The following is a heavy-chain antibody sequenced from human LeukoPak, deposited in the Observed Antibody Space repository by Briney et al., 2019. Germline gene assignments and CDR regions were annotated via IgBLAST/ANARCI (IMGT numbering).Heavy chain of an antibody. Sequence: PGGSLRLSCAASGFTFSSYEMNWVRQAPGKGLEWLSHISSGGSTIFYADSVGGRFTISRDNAKNSLFLQMNSLRAGDTAIYYCARGIGDYWGQGTLVSVSS. V-gene: IGHV3-48*03. CDR2: ISSGGSTI. J-gene: IGHJ4*02. CDR3: ARGIGDY. CDR1: GFTFSSYE.